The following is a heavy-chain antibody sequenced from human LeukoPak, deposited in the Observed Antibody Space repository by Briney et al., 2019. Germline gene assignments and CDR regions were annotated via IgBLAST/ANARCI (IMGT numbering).Heavy chain of an antibody. Sequence: GGSLRLSCAASGFILSNYAMNWVRRAPGKGLKWVSSISGNGNDMNYGDSVKGRFAISRDNTRNSLYLQMDSLRVEDTAIYYCVRIPNGANFPNWFDPWGQGTLVTVSS. CDR1: GFILSNYA. D-gene: IGHD4/OR15-4a*01. V-gene: IGHV3-21*01. CDR2: ISGNGNDM. J-gene: IGHJ5*02. CDR3: VRIPNGANFPNWFDP.